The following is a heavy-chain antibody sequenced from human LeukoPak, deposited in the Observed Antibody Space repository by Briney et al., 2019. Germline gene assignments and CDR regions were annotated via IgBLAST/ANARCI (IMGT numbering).Heavy chain of an antibody. V-gene: IGHV1-58*02. CDR1: GFTFTSSA. J-gene: IGHJ4*02. CDR2: IVVGSGNT. D-gene: IGHD1-26*01. CDR3: AAVELGATYIDY. Sequence: ASVKVSCKASGFTFTSSAMQWVRQARGQRLEWIGWIVVGSGNTNYAQKFQERVTITRDMSTSTAYMELSSLRSEDTAVYYCAAVELGATYIDYWGQGTLVTVSS.